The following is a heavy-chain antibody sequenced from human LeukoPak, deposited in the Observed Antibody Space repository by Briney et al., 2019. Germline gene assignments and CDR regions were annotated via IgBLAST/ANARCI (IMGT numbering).Heavy chain of an antibody. Sequence: GESLRLSCAASGFTFTSHSLNWVRQAPGKGLECVASINEDGSQKYYVDSVKGRFTISRDNAKNSLYLPMDSLRAEDTAVYYCVRGLRSSDYWGQGTLVTVSS. D-gene: IGHD4-17*01. CDR3: VRGLRSSDY. V-gene: IGHV3-7*01. CDR2: INEDGSQK. CDR1: GFTFTSHS. J-gene: IGHJ4*02.